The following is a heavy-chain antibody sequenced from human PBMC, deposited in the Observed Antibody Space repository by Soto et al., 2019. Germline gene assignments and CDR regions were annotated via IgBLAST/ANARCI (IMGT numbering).Heavy chain of an antibody. Sequence: PGGSLRLSCAASGFTFSSYGMHWVRQAPGKGLEWVAVISYDGSNKYYADSVKGRFTISRDNSKNTLYLQMNSLRAEDTAVYYCVPNPLRFPPSLSTNWFDPWGQGTLVTVS. CDR1: GFTFSSYG. CDR3: VPNPLRFPPSLSTNWFDP. V-gene: IGHV3-30*03. D-gene: IGHD3-3*01. J-gene: IGHJ5*02. CDR2: ISYDGSNK.